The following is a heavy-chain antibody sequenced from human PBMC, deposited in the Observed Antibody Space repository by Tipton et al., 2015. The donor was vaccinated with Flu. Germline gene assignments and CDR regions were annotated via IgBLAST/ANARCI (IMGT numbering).Heavy chain of an antibody. D-gene: IGHD3-3*01. CDR3: ARALYDFWSLHYDQRYFDY. CDR1: GGSISNYY. CDR2: IYSSGST. V-gene: IGHV4-4*08. Sequence: TLSLTCTVSGGSISNYYWTWIRQPPGKALEWIGYIYSSGSTYYGDNTNYNPSLKSRVTISVDTSNNQFSLKLSSVTAADTAVYYCARALYDFWSLHYDQRYFDYWGQGTLVTVSS. J-gene: IGHJ4*02.